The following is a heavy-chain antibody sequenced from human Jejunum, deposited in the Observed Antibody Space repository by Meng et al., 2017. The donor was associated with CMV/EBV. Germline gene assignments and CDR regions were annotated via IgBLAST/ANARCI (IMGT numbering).Heavy chain of an antibody. D-gene: IGHD6-13*01. V-gene: IGHV4-59*01. J-gene: IGHJ1*01. CDR3: ALRGLAAGTFQQ. CDR2: ICYDGMT. Sequence: QWQLQEPGPGPLKPSETLSLTCAVSDDSMSRNCWSWIRQPPGKGLEWIGYICYDGMTNYNPSLKSRITISGDTSKNQFSLQVTSVTAADTAMYYCALRGLAAGTFQQWGQGTLVTVSS. CDR1: DDSMSRNC.